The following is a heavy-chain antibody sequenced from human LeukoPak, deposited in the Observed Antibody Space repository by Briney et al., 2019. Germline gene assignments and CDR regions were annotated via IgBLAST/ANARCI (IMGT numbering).Heavy chain of an antibody. J-gene: IGHJ5*02. V-gene: IGHV1-46*01. Sequence: ASVKVSCKASGYTFTRYYMHWVRQAPGQGLEWMGIINPSGDSTSYAQKFQGRVTMTRETSTSTVYMELSSLRSEDTAVYYCARSSPPYCSGGSCYPPNWFDPWGQGTLVTVSA. CDR3: ARSSPPYCSGGSCYPPNWFDP. CDR1: GYTFTRYY. D-gene: IGHD2-15*01. CDR2: INPSGDST.